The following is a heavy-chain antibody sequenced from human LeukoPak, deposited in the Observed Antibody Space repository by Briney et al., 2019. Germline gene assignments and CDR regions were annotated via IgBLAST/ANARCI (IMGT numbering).Heavy chain of an antibody. V-gene: IGHV3-53*01. CDR3: AKDGEVGAGDWFDP. Sequence: PGGSLRLSCAASGFTFSSNYMSWVRQAPGKGLEGVSVIYSGGSTYYSDSVKGRFTISRDNSKNTLYLQMNSLRAEDTAVYYCAKDGEVGAGDWFDPWGQGTLVTVSS. D-gene: IGHD1-26*01. J-gene: IGHJ5*02. CDR1: GFTFSSNY. CDR2: IYSGGST.